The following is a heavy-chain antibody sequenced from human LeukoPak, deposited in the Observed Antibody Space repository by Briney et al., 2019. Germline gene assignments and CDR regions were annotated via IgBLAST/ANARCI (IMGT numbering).Heavy chain of an antibody. CDR3: AGGRGYIIDY. CDR2: IHPDGVS. J-gene: IGHJ4*02. Sequence: GGSLRLSCAASGFTVSLNFMNWVRQAPGTGLEWVSIIHPDGVSHYSDSVKGRFTISRDNSNNILYLQMNGLRAEDTAVYSCAGGRGYIIDYWGQGTLVTVSS. CDR1: GFTVSLNF. V-gene: IGHV3-53*01. D-gene: IGHD5-18*01.